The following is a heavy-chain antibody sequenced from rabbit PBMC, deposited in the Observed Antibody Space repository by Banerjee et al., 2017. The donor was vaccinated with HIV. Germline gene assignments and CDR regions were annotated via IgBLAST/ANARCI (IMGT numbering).Heavy chain of an antibody. Sequence: QQQLEESGGGLVKPGGTLTLTCKASGIDFSSNYYMCWVRQAPGKGLEWIGCIYAGGDDTYYASWAKGRFTISKTSSTTVTLQLNSLTAADTATYFCASSSGYPYYFNLWGPGTLVTVS. CDR3: ASSSGYPYYFNL. V-gene: IGHV1S45*01. CDR2: IYAGGDDT. CDR1: GIDFSSNYY. J-gene: IGHJ4*01. D-gene: IGHD1-1*01.